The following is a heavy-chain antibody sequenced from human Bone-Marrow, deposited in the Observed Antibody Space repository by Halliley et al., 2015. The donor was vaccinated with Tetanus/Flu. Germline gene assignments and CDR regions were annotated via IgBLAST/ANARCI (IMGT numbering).Heavy chain of an antibody. Sequence: KGLEGVATIGVGGGSTFSADSVKGRFTISRDNSKNTLYLQMTSLRADDTAVYYCGKGRITDYWGPGTLVPVSS. CDR2: IGVGGGST. CDR3: GKGRITDY. V-gene: IGHV3-23*01. J-gene: IGHJ4*02.